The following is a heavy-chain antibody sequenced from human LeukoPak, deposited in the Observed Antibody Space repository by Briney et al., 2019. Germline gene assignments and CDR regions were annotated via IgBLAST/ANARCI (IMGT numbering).Heavy chain of an antibody. CDR3: ARHGTTRSYYYFDH. Sequence: DSMKVSCKASGYTFTDYYMHWVRQAPGQGLEWMGWINPNTGGTNYAQNFQGRVTMTRDTSISTAFMELSGLRSDDTAVYYCARHGTTRSYYYFDHWGQGTLITVSS. CDR2: INPNTGGT. V-gene: IGHV1-2*02. D-gene: IGHD3-10*01. CDR1: GYTFTDYY. J-gene: IGHJ4*02.